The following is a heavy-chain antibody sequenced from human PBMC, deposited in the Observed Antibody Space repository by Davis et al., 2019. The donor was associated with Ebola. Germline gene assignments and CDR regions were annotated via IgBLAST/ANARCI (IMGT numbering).Heavy chain of an antibody. Sequence: PGGSLRLSCVVSGFTFRRDAMTWVRQAPGKGLEWVANIKQDGSERYYVDSVKGRFTISRDNAKNSLYLQMNSLRAEDTAVYYCATPFYWGQGTLVTVSS. J-gene: IGHJ4*02. CDR2: IKQDGSER. V-gene: IGHV3-7*01. CDR1: GFTFRRDA. CDR3: ATPFY.